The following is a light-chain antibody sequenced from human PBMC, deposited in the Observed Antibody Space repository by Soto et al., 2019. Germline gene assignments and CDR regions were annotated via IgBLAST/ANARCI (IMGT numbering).Light chain of an antibody. CDR2: EAS. J-gene: IGKJ5*01. CDR1: QSVNIY. Sequence: EIVMTHSPCTLSLSPCERATLSFRASQSVNIYLAWYQQKPGKAPRFLIYEASNRATGIPARFSGSGSGTDFTLTISSLEPDDFAVFYCQQCADWPITFGQGTRLEIK. CDR3: QQCADWPIT. V-gene: IGKV3-11*01.